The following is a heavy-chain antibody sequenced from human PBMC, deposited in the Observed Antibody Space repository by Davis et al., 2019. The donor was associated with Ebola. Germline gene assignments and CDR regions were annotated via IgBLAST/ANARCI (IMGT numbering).Heavy chain of an antibody. J-gene: IGHJ5*02. V-gene: IGHV4-59*01. CDR1: GGSISSYY. Sequence: PSETLSLTCTVSGGSISSYYWSWIRQPPGKGLEWIGYIYYSGSTNYNPSLKSRVTISVDTSKNQFSLKLSSVTAADTAVYYCARDLGGRRSPFDPWGQGTLVTVSS. CDR3: ARDLGGRRSPFDP. CDR2: IYYSGST. D-gene: IGHD3-10*01.